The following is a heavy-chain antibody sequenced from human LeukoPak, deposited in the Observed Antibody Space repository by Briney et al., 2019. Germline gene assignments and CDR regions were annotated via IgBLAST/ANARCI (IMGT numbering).Heavy chain of an antibody. CDR1: GGSISGTTSY. D-gene: IGHD3-22*01. Sequence: PSETLSLTCTVSGGSISGTTSYWGWIRQPPGKGLQWIGSIYYSGNTYYNPSLKSRVTISVDTSKNQFSLKLSSVTAADTAVYYCARGAPRYYYDSSGYLDYWGQGTLVTVSS. CDR3: ARGAPRYYYDSSGYLDY. V-gene: IGHV4-39*01. J-gene: IGHJ4*02. CDR2: IYYSGNT.